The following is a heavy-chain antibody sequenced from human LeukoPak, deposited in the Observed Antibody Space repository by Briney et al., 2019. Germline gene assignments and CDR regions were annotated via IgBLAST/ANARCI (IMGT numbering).Heavy chain of an antibody. CDR1: GFTFSSYA. D-gene: IGHD3-16*01. Sequence: PGRSLRLSCAASGFTFSSYAMHWVRQAPGKGLEWVAVISYDGSNKYYADSVKGRFTISRDNAKNSLYLQMNSLRAEDTAVYYCAIRREGNMAWGDGMDVWGQGTTVTVSS. CDR3: AIRREGNMAWGDGMDV. V-gene: IGHV3-30*04. CDR2: ISYDGSNK. J-gene: IGHJ6*02.